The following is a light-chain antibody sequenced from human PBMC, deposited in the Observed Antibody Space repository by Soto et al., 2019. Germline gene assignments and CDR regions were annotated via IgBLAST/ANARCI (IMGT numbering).Light chain of an antibody. CDR2: DVT. CDR1: SEVGSYNR. Sequence: QSALTQPPSVSGSPGQSVTISCTGTSEVGSYNRVSWYQQPPGTSPKLLIYDVTKRPLGVSDRFSGSKSGNTASLTISGLQAEDEADYYCGLYTLSDTVVLGGGPKVTVL. J-gene: IGLJ2*01. V-gene: IGLV2-18*01. CDR3: GLYTLSDTVV.